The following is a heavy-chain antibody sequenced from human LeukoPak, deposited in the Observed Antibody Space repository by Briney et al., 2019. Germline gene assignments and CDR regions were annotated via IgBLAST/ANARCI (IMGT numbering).Heavy chain of an antibody. Sequence: RGASVKVSCKASGYFFSGYHVHWVRQAPGQGLDWMGRIYIDSGDTNYARKFQGRVTMTRDTSISTAYLELSSLTSDDTAVYYCAGLGSTMEGRIDPWGQGTPVTVSS. CDR1: GYFFSGYH. J-gene: IGHJ5*02. CDR2: IYIDSGDT. CDR3: AGLGSTMEGRIDP. D-gene: IGHD3-10*01. V-gene: IGHV1-2*02.